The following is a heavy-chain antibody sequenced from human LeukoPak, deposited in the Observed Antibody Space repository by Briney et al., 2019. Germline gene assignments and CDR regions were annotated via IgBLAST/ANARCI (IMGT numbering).Heavy chain of an antibody. CDR2: SNPNSAXX. V-gene: IGHV1-2*02. Sequence: SAVNASYKPSVXTXXXXXLQXXXXXPXXEXEGXGWSNPNSAXXPXAQGFQGRVTLTRDTSISTASMELSRLRSDDTAVYYCAILTAAINYFDSWGQGTLVTVSS. J-gene: IGHJ4*02. D-gene: IGHD6-25*01. CDR1: VXTXXXXX. CDR3: AILTAAINYFDS.